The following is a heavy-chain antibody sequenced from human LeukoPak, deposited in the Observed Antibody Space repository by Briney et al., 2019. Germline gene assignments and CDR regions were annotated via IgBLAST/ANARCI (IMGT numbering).Heavy chain of an antibody. CDR2: IYYSGTT. CDR3: ARRMVTPTWYLDY. V-gene: IGHV4-39*01. D-gene: IGHD2-8*01. Sequence: PSETLSLTCTVSGGSISSNRCYWDWIRQPPGKGLEWIGSIYYSGTTYYNPSLKSRVTITVDTSRKQFSLKLSSVTAADTAVYYCARRMVTPTWYLDYWGQGSLVTVSS. CDR1: GGSISSNRCY. J-gene: IGHJ4*02.